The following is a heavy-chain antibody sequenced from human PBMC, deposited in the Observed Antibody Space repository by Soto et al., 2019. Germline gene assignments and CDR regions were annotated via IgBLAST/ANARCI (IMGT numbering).Heavy chain of an antibody. V-gene: IGHV4-59*08. J-gene: IGHJ4*02. CDR1: GGSISSYY. CDR2: IYYSGST. D-gene: IGHD3-22*01. Sequence: PSETLSLTCTVSGGSISSYYWSWIRQPPGKGLEWIGYIYYSGSTNYNPSLKSRVTISVDTSKNQFSLKLSSVTAADTAVYYCARNVYYYDSSGYYYFDYLGQGTLVTVSS. CDR3: ARNVYYYDSSGYYYFDY.